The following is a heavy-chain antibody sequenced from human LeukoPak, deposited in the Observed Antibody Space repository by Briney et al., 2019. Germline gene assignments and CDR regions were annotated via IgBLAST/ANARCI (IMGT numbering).Heavy chain of an antibody. CDR3: ARDKGDYHTSGSLFVF. CDR2: ISAYNDNT. Sequence: ASVKVSCKASGYTFTSYGINWVRQAPGQGLEWMGWISAYNDNTNYAQKFQGRVTMTTDTSTSTAYMELRSLRAEDTAVYYCARDKGDYHTSGSLFVFGGQGTLVTVSS. V-gene: IGHV1-18*01. D-gene: IGHD3-22*01. CDR1: GYTFTSYG. J-gene: IGHJ4*02.